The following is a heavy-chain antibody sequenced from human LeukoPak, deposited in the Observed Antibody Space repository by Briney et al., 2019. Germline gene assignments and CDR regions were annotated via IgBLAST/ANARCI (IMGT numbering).Heavy chain of an antibody. Sequence: SVKVSCKASGGTFSSYAISWVRQAPGQGLEWMGGIIPTFGTANYAQKFQGRVTITADESTSTAYMELSSLRSEDTAVYYCARSPDDFWSGYENWFDPWGQGTLVTVSS. J-gene: IGHJ5*02. D-gene: IGHD3-3*01. CDR2: IIPTFGTA. V-gene: IGHV1-69*01. CDR3: ARSPDDFWSGYENWFDP. CDR1: GGTFSSYA.